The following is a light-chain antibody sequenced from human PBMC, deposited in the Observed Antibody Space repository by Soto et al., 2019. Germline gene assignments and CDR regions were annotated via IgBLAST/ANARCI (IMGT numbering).Light chain of an antibody. CDR3: QQYNNWLT. V-gene: IGKV3-20*01. J-gene: IGKJ4*01. CDR1: QSVSSSY. CDR2: GAS. Sequence: EILLTQSPGTLSLSPGERATLSCRASQSVSSSYLAWYQQKPGQAPRLLIYGASSRATGIPDRFSGSGSGTDFTLTISSLQSEDFAVYYCQQYNNWLTFGGGTKVDIK.